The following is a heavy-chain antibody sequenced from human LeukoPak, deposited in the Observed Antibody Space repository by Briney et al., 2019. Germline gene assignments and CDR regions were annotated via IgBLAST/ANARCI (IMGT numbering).Heavy chain of an antibody. CDR2: IKQDGSEK. J-gene: IGHJ4*02. Sequence: GGSLRLSCAASGFTLSSYWMSWVRQAPGKGLEWVANIKQDGSEKYYVDSVKGRFTISRDNAKNSLYLQMNSLRAEDTAVYHCARSKSGGFDYWGQGTLVTVSS. CDR1: GFTLSSYW. D-gene: IGHD3-10*01. V-gene: IGHV3-7*01. CDR3: ARSKSGGFDY.